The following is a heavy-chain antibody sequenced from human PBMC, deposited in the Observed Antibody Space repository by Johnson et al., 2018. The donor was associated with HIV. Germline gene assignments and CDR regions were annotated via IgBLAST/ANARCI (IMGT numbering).Heavy chain of an antibody. D-gene: IGHD1-26*01. V-gene: IGHV3-9*01. Sequence: VESGGDLVQPGGSLRLSCAASGFTFDDYAMHWVRQAPGKGLEWVSGFSWNSGSIGYADSVKGRFTISRDNAKNSLYLQMNSLRAEDTALYYCAKPLHSGSYWAAFDIWGQGTMVTVSS. CDR2: FSWNSGSI. J-gene: IGHJ3*02. CDR3: AKPLHSGSYWAAFDI. CDR1: GFTFDDYA.